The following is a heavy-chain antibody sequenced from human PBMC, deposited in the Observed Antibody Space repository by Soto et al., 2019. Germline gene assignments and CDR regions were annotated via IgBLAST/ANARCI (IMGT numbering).Heavy chain of an antibody. J-gene: IGHJ3*02. D-gene: IGHD3-9*01. Sequence: PSETLSLTCTVSGGSISSYYWSWIRQPPGKGLEWIGYIYYSGSTNYNPSLKSQVTISVDTSKNQFSLKLSSVTAADTAVYYCARHLKLRYFDWSTGEDAFDIWGQGTMVTVSS. CDR2: IYYSGST. V-gene: IGHV4-59*08. CDR1: GGSISSYY. CDR3: ARHLKLRYFDWSTGEDAFDI.